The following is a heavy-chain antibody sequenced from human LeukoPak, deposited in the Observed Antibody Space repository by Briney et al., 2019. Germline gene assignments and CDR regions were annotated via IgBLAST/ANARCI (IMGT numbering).Heavy chain of an antibody. CDR2: ISSSSSYI. Sequence: GGSLRLSCAASGFTFSSYSMNWVRQAPGKGLEWVSSISSSSSYIYYADSVKGRFTISRDNSKNTLYLQMNSLRAEDTAVYYVAVAGTVDYWGQGTLVTVSS. CDR1: GFTFSSYS. D-gene: IGHD6-19*01. J-gene: IGHJ4*02. CDR3: AVAGTVDY. V-gene: IGHV3-21*04.